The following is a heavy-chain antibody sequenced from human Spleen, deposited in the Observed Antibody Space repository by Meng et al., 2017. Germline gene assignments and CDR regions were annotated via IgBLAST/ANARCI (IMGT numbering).Heavy chain of an antibody. J-gene: IGHJ2*01. CDR2: INHSGST. CDR3: AKETYFETNWYFDL. D-gene: IGHD3-9*01. V-gene: IGHV4-34*01. CDR1: GGSFSDYY. Sequence: QVQLQQWGAGLLKPSGTWSLTCVVSGGSFSDYYWSWIRQPPGKGLEWIGEINHSGSTNYNPSLKSRVTISVDTSKNQFSLKLSSVTAADTAVYYCAKETYFETNWYFDLWGRGTLVTVSS.